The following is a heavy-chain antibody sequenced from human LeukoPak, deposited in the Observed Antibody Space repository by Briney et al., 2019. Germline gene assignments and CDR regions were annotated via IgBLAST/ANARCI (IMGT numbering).Heavy chain of an antibody. CDR1: GFTFDDYT. V-gene: IGHV3-43*01. D-gene: IGHD4-23*01. CDR2: ISWDGGST. CDR3: AKVYYLGGNHEAWFDY. Sequence: PGGSLRLSCAASGFTFDDYTMHWVRQAPGKGLEWVSLISWDGGSTYYADSVKGRFTISRDNSKNSLYLQMNSLRTEDTALYYCAKVYYLGGNHEAWFDYWGQGTLVTVSS. J-gene: IGHJ4*02.